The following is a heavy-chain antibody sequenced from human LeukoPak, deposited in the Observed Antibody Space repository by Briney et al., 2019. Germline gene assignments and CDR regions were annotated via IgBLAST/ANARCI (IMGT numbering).Heavy chain of an antibody. V-gene: IGHV1-2*02. Sequence: EASVKVSCKASGYTFTGYHMHWVRQAPGQGLEWMGWINPNSGGTNYAQKFQGRVTMTRNTSISTAYMELSSLRSEDTAVYYCARGITIFGVTNDAFDIWGQGTMVTVSS. CDR3: ARGITIFGVTNDAFDI. CDR2: INPNSGGT. D-gene: IGHD3-3*01. J-gene: IGHJ3*02. CDR1: GYTFTGYH.